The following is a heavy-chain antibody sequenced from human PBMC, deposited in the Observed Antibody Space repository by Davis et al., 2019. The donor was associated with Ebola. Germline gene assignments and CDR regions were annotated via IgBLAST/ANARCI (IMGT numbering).Heavy chain of an antibody. J-gene: IGHJ6*03. CDR1: GYAFINYA. V-gene: IGHV1-3*01. D-gene: IGHD3-16*01. CDR3: ARDWGVYYYYMDV. Sequence: ASVKVSCKTSGYAFINYAIHWVRQAPGQRLEWMGWINAGSGHTKYSQKFQGTVTITRDTSARTAYMEVRSLTSEDTAVYYCARDWGVYYYYMDVWGKGTTVTVSS. CDR2: INAGSGHT.